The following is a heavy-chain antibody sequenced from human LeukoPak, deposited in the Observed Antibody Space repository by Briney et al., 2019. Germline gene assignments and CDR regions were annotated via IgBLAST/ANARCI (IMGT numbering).Heavy chain of an antibody. D-gene: IGHD3-3*01. CDR3: ARVWTRQAIFGVVSAFDI. J-gene: IGHJ3*02. Sequence: KPSETLSLTCAVYGGSFSGYYWSWIRQPPGKGLEWIGEINHSGSTNYNPSLKSRVTISVDTSKNQFSLKLSSVTAADTAVYYCARVWTRQAIFGVVSAFDIWGQGTMVTVSS. CDR1: GGSFSGYY. V-gene: IGHV4-34*01. CDR2: INHSGST.